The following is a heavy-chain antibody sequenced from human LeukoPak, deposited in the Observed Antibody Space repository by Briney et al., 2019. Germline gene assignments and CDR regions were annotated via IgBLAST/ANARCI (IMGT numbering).Heavy chain of an antibody. Sequence: GASVKVSCKASGGTFSSYAISWVRQAPGQGLEWMGRIIPIFGTANYAQKFQGRVTITTDESTSTAYMELSSLRSEDTAVYYCATVYSSSWYYFDYWGQGTLVTVSS. CDR3: ATVYSSSWYYFDY. D-gene: IGHD6-13*01. CDR2: IIPIFGTA. J-gene: IGHJ4*02. V-gene: IGHV1-69*05. CDR1: GGTFSSYA.